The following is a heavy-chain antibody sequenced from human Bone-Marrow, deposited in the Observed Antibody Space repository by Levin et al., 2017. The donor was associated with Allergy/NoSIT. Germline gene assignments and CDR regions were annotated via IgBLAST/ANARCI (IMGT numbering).Heavy chain of an antibody. CDR1: GGSISSGDYY. CDR2: IYYSGST. J-gene: IGHJ4*02. CDR3: ARGPVVVTTIPYI. Sequence: SQTLSLTCTVSGGSISSGDYYWNWIRQHPGKGLEWMGYIYYSGSTYYNPSLKSRSTISIDTSKNQFSLKLTSVTAADTAVYYCARGPVVVTTIPYIWGQGTLVTGSS. V-gene: IGHV4-31*03. D-gene: IGHD2-21*02.